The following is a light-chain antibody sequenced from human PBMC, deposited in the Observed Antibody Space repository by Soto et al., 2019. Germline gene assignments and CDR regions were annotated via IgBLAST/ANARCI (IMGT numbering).Light chain of an antibody. CDR1: SGSVSATYY. Sequence: QTVVTQEPSFSVSPGGTVTLTCGLSSGSVSATYYPSWYQQTPGQAPRTLIYSTNTRSSGVPDRFSGSILGNKAALTITGAQADDESHYYCVLYMGSGIPVFGGGTKLTVL. J-gene: IGLJ2*01. CDR2: STN. V-gene: IGLV8-61*01. CDR3: VLYMGSGIPV.